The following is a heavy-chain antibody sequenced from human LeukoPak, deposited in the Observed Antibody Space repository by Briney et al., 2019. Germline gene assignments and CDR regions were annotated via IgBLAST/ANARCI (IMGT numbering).Heavy chain of an antibody. CDR2: INSNGDDT. V-gene: IGHV3-64*01. J-gene: IGHJ4*02. D-gene: IGHD1-26*01. Sequence: GGSLRLSCEASGFTFSHYSMHWVRQAPGKGLEYVSAINSNGDDTYYVNSVKGRFIISRDNSKNTLYLQMGSLRAEDMAVYYCARDPGRSPDYWGQGTLVTVSS. CDR1: GFTFSHYS. CDR3: ARDPGRSPDY.